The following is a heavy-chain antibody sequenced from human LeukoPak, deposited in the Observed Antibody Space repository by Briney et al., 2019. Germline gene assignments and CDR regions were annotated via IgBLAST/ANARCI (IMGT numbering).Heavy chain of an antibody. CDR1: GFTFSNAW. J-gene: IGHJ4*02. V-gene: IGHV3-15*01. Sequence: GGSLRLSCAASGFTFSNAWSTWVRQAPGKGLEWVAYIKSKTDGGTTDYAAPVKGRFTTSRDDSEKTLYLQMNSLKTEDTAVYYCTTGNYGAYDYWGQGTLVTVSS. CDR2: IKSKTDGGTT. CDR3: TTGNYGAYDY. D-gene: IGHD4-17*01.